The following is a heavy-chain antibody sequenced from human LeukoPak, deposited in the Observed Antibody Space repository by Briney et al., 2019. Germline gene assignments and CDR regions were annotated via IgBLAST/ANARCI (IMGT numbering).Heavy chain of an antibody. V-gene: IGHV4-39*07. J-gene: IGHJ4*02. CDR3: AASQYYDSSSDDNPY. Sequence: SETLSLTCTVSGGSISSSSYYWGWIRQPPGKGLEWIGSIYYSGSTYYNPSLKSRVTISVDTSKNQFSLKLSSVTAADTAVYYCAASQYYDSSSDDNPYWGQGTLVTVSS. CDR1: GGSISSSSYY. CDR2: IYYSGST. D-gene: IGHD3-22*01.